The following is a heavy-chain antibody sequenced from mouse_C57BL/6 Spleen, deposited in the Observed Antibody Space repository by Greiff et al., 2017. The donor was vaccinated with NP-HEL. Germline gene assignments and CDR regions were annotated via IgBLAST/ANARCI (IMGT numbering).Heavy chain of an antibody. CDR2: FYPGSGSI. V-gene: IGHV1-62-2*01. J-gene: IGHJ2*01. D-gene: IGHD2-4*01. CDR1: GYTFTEYT. CDR3: ARHEGDDYDERVFDY. Sequence: VQLQQSGAELVKPGASVKLSCKASGYTFTEYTIHWVKQRSGQGLEWIGWFYPGSGSIRYNEKFKDKATLTADKSSSPVYMEISRLTSEDSAVYFCARHEGDDYDERVFDYWGQGTTLTVSS.